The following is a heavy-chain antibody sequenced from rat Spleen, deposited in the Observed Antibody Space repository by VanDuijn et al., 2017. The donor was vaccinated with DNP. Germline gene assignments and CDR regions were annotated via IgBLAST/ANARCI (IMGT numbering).Heavy chain of an antibody. D-gene: IGHD1-1*01. Sequence: QVQLKESGPGLVQPSQTLSLACTVSGFSLTSYHVHWVRQPSGKGLEWMGVIWRNGNTDYNSALKSRLNISRDTSKSQVFLKMNSLQTEDTAIYYCTSYYSGDFHYCCQGVMVTVSS. J-gene: IGHJ2*01. V-gene: IGHV2-30*01. CDR3: TSYYSGDFHY. CDR2: IWRNGNT. CDR1: GFSLTSYH.